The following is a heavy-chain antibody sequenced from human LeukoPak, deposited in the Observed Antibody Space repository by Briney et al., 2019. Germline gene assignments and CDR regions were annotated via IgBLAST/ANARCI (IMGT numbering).Heavy chain of an antibody. CDR2: INPNSGGT. J-gene: IGHJ4*02. V-gene: IGHV1-2*02. Sequence: ASVKVSCKASGYTFTGYSLHWVRQAPGQGLEWMGWINPNSGGTNYAQKFQGRVTMTRDTSISTAYMELSRLRSDDTAVYYCARDTAGPLDSTFDYWGQGTLVTVSS. CDR3: ARDTAGPLDSTFDY. CDR1: GYTFTGYS.